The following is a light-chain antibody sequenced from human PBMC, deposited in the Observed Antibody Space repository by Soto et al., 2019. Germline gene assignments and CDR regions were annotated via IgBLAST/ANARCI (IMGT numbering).Light chain of an antibody. J-gene: IGKJ2*01. CDR2: GAF. V-gene: IGKV3-20*01. Sequence: EIVLTQSPGTLSLSPGERVNLSCRASQSISSSYLAWYQQRPGQAPRLLIYGAFSRATGIPDRFSGSGSTTDFTLTISGLEPEDFAVYFCQQYGRFPVTFGQGTKLEIK. CDR1: QSISSSY. CDR3: QQYGRFPVT.